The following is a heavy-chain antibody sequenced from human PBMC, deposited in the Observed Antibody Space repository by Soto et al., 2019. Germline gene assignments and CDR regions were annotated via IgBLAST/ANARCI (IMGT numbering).Heavy chain of an antibody. J-gene: IGHJ4*02. CDR2: MYYRGNT. CDR1: SASTNSNY. CDR3: ARVGRYNWNETDS. D-gene: IGHD1-1*01. Sequence: SETRSLACTLASASTNSNYCYWVRPPPGKRLEYLGYMYYRGNTNYNPPLKSRVTISIDTSRTQFSLELRSVTASDTAVYYCARVGRYNWNETDSWGPGTLVTVSS. V-gene: IGHV4-59*01.